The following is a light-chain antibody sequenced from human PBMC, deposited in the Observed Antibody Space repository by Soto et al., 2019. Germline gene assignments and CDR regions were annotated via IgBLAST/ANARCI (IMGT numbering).Light chain of an antibody. CDR1: SSDVGSYDL. V-gene: IGLV2-14*02. CDR2: EVN. CDR3: CSYTSTASRL. Sequence: QSVLTQPASVSGSPGQSITISCTGTSSDVGSYDLVSWYQQHPGKAPKLMIYEVNNRPSGVSTRFSGSKSGNTASLTISGLQAEDEADYYCCSYTSTASRLFGGGTQLTVL. J-gene: IGLJ2*01.